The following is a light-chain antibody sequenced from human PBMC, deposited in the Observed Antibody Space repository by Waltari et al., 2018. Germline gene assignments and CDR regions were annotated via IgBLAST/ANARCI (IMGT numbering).Light chain of an antibody. CDR3: CSYAGSSTFV. Sequence: QSALTQPASVSGSPGQSITISCPGTSSDVGGYNLVSWYQQHPGQAPKLMIYEGSKRPSGVSNRFSGSKSGNTASLTISGLQAEDEADYYCCSYAGSSTFVFGGGTKLTVL. V-gene: IGLV2-23*03. CDR1: SSDVGGYNL. J-gene: IGLJ3*02. CDR2: EGS.